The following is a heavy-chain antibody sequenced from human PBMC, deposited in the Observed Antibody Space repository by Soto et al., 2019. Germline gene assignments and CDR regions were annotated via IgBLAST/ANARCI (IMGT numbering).Heavy chain of an antibody. CDR2: IRGTAT. CDR3: AKCAVLVTTSGGWGNGVEP. V-gene: IGHV3-23*01. CDR1: GFSFSSFA. Sequence: EVQLLESGGTLVQPGESLRLSCEVSGFSFSSFAMNWVRQAPGEGLEWVSSIRGTATSYADSVKGRFTISRDNSKNTVDLQMNTLSGGDTAVEYGAKCAVLVTTSGGWGNGVEPWGQGPLVIVS. D-gene: IGHD2-21*02. J-gene: IGHJ5*02.